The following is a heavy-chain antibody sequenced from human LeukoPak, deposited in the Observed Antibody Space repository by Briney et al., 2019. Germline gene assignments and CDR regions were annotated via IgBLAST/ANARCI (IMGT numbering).Heavy chain of an antibody. CDR2: ISSSGSTI. CDR3: ARDREAAAGTTEFDY. D-gene: IGHD6-13*01. J-gene: IGHJ4*02. CDR1: GFTFSDYY. Sequence: GGSQRLSCAGSGFTFSDYYMSWIRQAPGKGLEWVSYISSSGSTIYYADSVKGRFTISRDNAKNSLYLQMNSLRAEDTAVYYCARDREAAAGTTEFDYWGQGTLVTVSS. V-gene: IGHV3-11*01.